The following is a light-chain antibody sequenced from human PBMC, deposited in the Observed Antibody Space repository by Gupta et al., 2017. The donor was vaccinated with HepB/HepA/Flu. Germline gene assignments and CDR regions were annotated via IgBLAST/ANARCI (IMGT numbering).Light chain of an antibody. Sequence: EIVLTQSPGTLSLSPGERATLSCRTSQTVSSTYLAWYQQKPGQAPRLLIYAASNRATGIPDRFSGSGGTDFTLTISRLEPEDFAVYYCHQYGSSSWTFGQGTEVEIK. CDR1: QTVSSTY. CDR2: AAS. CDR3: HQYGSSSWT. V-gene: IGKV3-20*01. J-gene: IGKJ1*01.